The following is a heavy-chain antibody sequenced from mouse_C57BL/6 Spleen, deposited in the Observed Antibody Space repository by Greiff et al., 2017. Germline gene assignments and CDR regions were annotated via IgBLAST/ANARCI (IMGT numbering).Heavy chain of an antibody. D-gene: IGHD1-1*01. CDR2: ISYDGSN. Sequence: EVHLVESGPGLVKPSPSLSLTCSVTGYSITSGYYWNWIRQFPGNKLEWMGYISYDGSNNYNPSLKNRISITRDTSKNQFFLKLNSVTTEDTATYYCARDTTVVDYWYFDVWGTGTTVTVSS. V-gene: IGHV3-6*01. CDR3: ARDTTVVDYWYFDV. CDR1: GYSITSGYY. J-gene: IGHJ1*03.